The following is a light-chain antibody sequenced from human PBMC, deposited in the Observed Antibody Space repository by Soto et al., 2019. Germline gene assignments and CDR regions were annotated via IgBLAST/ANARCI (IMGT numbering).Light chain of an antibody. V-gene: IGKV3-15*01. CDR3: QHYNYWPPKT. CDR1: QCVRSSY. CDR2: GAY. J-gene: IGKJ5*01. Sequence: EIVLPQPPDLLSLSPGESTTLSCRAIQCVRSSYLAWYQQKPGQAPRLLIYGAYTRATGIPARFSGSGSGTDFTLTISSLQSEDFAVYYCQHYNYWPPKTFGQGTRLEIK.